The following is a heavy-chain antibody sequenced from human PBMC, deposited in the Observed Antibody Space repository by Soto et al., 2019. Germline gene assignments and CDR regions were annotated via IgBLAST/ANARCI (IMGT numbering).Heavy chain of an antibody. CDR1: GFIFSSFG. Sequence: HPGGSLRLSCAASGFIFSSFGMHWVRQAPGKGLEWVAHIWYDGSNTYYADSVKGRFTISRDNSRNTLYLQMNSLRAEDTAVYHCVRDLLGSGGHFDYWGQGTPVTSPQ. V-gene: IGHV3-33*01. CDR3: VRDLLGSGGHFDY. D-gene: IGHD7-27*01. J-gene: IGHJ4*02. CDR2: IWYDGSNT.